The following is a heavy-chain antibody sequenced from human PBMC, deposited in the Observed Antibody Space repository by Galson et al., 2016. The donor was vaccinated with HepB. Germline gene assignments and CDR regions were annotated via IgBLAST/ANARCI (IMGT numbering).Heavy chain of an antibody. V-gene: IGHV4-59*01. Sequence: SETLSLTCTVSGVSIRSYSWTWIRQPPGKGLEWIGYIYHSGSTKYNPSLKSRVTISVDTSKNQFSQKLSSVTAADTAVYYCAREAAWDFRSGSSALSWGQGTLVTVSS. CDR1: GVSIRSYS. CDR3: AREAAWDFRSGSSALS. J-gene: IGHJ4*02. CDR2: IYHSGST. D-gene: IGHD3-10*01.